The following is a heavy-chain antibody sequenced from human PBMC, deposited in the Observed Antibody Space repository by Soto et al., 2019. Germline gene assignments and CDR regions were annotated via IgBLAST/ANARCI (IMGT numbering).Heavy chain of an antibody. V-gene: IGHV4-59*12. J-gene: IGHJ4*02. CDR3: AGNYGVKWDY. Sequence: PSETLSLTCTVSGGSISSYYWSWIRQPPGKGLEWIGYIYYSGSTNYNPSLKSRVTISVDTSKNQFSLKLSSVTAADTAVYYCAGNYGVKWDYWGQGTLVTVSS. CDR2: IYYSGST. CDR1: GGSISSYY. D-gene: IGHD4-4*01.